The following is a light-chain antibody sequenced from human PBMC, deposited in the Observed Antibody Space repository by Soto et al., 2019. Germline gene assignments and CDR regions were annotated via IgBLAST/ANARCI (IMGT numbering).Light chain of an antibody. CDR3: QQYAKWPPNT. CDR2: RAS. Sequence: IAMTQSPATRYVSPWASATLSCRASQSINSNLAWYQKKPGQAPRLLMFRASIRAAGFPARFSGSGSGTEFNITISSLQSEDSAVYYGQQYAKWPPNTFGQGTKVDI. V-gene: IGKV3-15*01. J-gene: IGKJ2*01. CDR1: QSINSN.